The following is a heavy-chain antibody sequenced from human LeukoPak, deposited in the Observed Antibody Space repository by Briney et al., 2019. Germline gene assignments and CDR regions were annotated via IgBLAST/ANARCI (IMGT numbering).Heavy chain of an antibody. Sequence: GGSLRLSCAASGFTFSSYAMSWVRQAPGKGLEWVSAISGSGGSTYYADPVKGRFTISRDNSKNTLNLQMNSLRAEDTAVYYCAKARSDYYDSSDPFDYWGQGTLVTVSS. J-gene: IGHJ4*02. CDR3: AKARSDYYDSSDPFDY. CDR1: GFTFSSYA. D-gene: IGHD3-22*01. CDR2: ISGSGGST. V-gene: IGHV3-23*01.